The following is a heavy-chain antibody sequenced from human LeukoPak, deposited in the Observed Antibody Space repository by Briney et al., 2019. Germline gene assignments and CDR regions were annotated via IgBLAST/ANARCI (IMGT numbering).Heavy chain of an antibody. Sequence: ASVKVSCKASGGTFSSYAISWVRPAPGQGLEWMGRIIPILGIANYAQKFQGRVTMTEDTSTDTAYMELSSLRSEDTAVYYCATDPVGLTFDYWGQGTLVTVSS. CDR3: ATDPVGLTFDY. D-gene: IGHD1-26*01. J-gene: IGHJ4*02. V-gene: IGHV1-69*04. CDR1: GGTFSSYA. CDR2: IIPILGIA.